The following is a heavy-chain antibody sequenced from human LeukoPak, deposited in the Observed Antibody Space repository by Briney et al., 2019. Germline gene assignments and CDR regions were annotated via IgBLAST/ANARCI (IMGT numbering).Heavy chain of an antibody. D-gene: IGHD5-12*01. V-gene: IGHV1-69*13. CDR1: GYTFTKYG. Sequence: SVKVSCKASGYTFTKYGISWVRQAPGQGLEWMGGIIPIFGTANYAQKFQGRVTITADESTSTAYMELSSLRSEDTAVYYCARDFGGYSGYGHYWGQGTLVTVSS. CDR2: IIPIFGTA. CDR3: ARDFGGYSGYGHY. J-gene: IGHJ4*02.